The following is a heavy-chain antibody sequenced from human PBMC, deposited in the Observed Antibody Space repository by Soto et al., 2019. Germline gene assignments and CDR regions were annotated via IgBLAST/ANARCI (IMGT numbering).Heavy chain of an antibody. J-gene: IGHJ4*02. D-gene: IGHD6-6*01. Sequence: GGSLRLSCAASGFTFSTYGMHWVRQAPGKGLEWVAVIWFDGSNKYYADSVKGRFTISRDNSKNTLYLQMNSLRAEDTAVYYCAAGGEQLVIWGQGTLVTVSS. V-gene: IGHV3-33*01. CDR1: GFTFSTYG. CDR2: IWFDGSNK. CDR3: AAGGEQLVI.